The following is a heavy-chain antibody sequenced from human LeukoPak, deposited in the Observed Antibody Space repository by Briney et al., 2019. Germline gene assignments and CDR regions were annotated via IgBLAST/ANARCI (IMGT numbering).Heavy chain of an antibody. V-gene: IGHV3-23*01. CDR2: ISSSTNNT. D-gene: IGHD5-18*01. CDR3: AKEGPRGYSYGFLDY. Sequence: GGSLRLSCAASGFTFSSYDVSWVRQAPGKGLEWVSVISSSTNNTYNADSVEGRFTISRDNSKNTLYLQMNSLRAEDTAVYYCAKEGPRGYSYGFLDYWGQGTLVTVSS. J-gene: IGHJ4*02. CDR1: GFTFSSYD.